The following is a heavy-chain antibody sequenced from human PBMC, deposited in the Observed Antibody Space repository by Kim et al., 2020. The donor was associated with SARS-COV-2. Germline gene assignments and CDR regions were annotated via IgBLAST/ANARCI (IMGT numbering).Heavy chain of an antibody. D-gene: IGHD3-10*01. V-gene: IGHV3-23*01. J-gene: IGHJ4*02. CDR2: ISGSGGST. CDR1: GFTFSSYA. Sequence: GGSLRLSCAASGFTFSSYAMSWVRQAPGKGLEWVSAISGSGGSTYYADSVKGRFTISRDNSKNTLYLQMNSLRAEDTAVYYCAKDRATMVRGVIPPRLFDYWGQGTLVTVSS. CDR3: AKDRATMVRGVIPPRLFDY.